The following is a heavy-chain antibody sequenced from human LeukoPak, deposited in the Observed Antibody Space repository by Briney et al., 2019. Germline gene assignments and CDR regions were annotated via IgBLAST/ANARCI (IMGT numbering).Heavy chain of an antibody. J-gene: IGHJ3*02. D-gene: IGHD6-19*01. CDR2: FDPEDGET. Sequence: GASVKVSCKVSGYTLTELSMHWVRQAPGKGLEWMGGFDPEDGETIYAQKFQGRVTMTEDTSTDTAYMELSSLRSEDAAAYYCATEISYSSGWYAFDIWGQGTMVTVSS. V-gene: IGHV1-24*01. CDR3: ATEISYSSGWYAFDI. CDR1: GYTLTELS.